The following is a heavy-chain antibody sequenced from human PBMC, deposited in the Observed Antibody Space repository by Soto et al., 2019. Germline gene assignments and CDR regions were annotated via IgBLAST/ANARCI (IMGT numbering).Heavy chain of an antibody. CDR1: GFTFSHYG. Sequence: QVQLVESGGGVVQPGRSLRLSCAASGFTFSHYGTHWVRQAPGKGLEWLAVISYDGSNKHYADSVKGRFTVSRDNSKNTLYLQMNSLTAEDTAVYFCARYSGKYQGPIDYWGQGTLVTVSS. D-gene: IGHD1-26*01. CDR2: ISYDGSNK. V-gene: IGHV3-30*03. J-gene: IGHJ4*02. CDR3: ARYSGKYQGPIDY.